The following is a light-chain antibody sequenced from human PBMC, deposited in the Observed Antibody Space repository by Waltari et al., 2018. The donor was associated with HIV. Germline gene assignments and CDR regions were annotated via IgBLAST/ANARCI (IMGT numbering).Light chain of an antibody. J-gene: IGKJ2*01. CDR1: QSIDTY. Sequence: DIQLTQSPSSLSASLGDRVTITCRASQSIDTYLNWYQQRPGEAPKLLIYAASNLHSGVPARFSGRGSGTDFTLTISSLQPEDFATYFCQQSYSSLPTFGQGTKLEVK. CDR2: AAS. CDR3: QQSYSSLPT. V-gene: IGKV1-39*01.